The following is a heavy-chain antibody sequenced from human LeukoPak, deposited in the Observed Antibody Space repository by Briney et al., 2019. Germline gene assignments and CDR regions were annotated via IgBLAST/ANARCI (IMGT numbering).Heavy chain of an antibody. CDR3: ARAPSGWYFLDY. D-gene: IGHD6-19*01. Sequence: PPETLSLTCTVSAGSISSYYWSWIRQPPGKGLEWIGYIYYSGSTNYNPSLKSRVTISVDTSKNQFSLKLSSVTAADTAVYYCARAPSGWYFLDYWGQGTLVTVSS. V-gene: IGHV4-59*01. CDR2: IYYSGST. J-gene: IGHJ4*02. CDR1: AGSISSYY.